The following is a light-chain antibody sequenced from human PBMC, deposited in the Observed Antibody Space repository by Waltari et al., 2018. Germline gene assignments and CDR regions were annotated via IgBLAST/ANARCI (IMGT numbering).Light chain of an antibody. CDR3: QSADNTGDYVL. V-gene: IGLV3-25*03. J-gene: IGLJ3*02. CDR2: RDT. Sequence: SSELTQPPSVSVSPGQTATIARSAAALAKQFVYWYQQKPGQAPVLVMFRDTERPSGIPERFSGSGSGTTVTLTISGVQAEDEADYYCQSADNTGDYVLFGGGTKLTVL. CDR1: ALAKQF.